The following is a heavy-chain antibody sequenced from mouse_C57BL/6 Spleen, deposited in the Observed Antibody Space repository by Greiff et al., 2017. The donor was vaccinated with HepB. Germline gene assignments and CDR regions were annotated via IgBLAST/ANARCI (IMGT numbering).Heavy chain of an antibody. V-gene: IGHV1-82*01. J-gene: IGHJ1*03. Sequence: VQLVVSGPELVKPGASVKISCKASGYAFSSSWMNWVKQRPGKGLGWIGRIYPGDGDTNYNGKFKGKATLTADKSSSTAYMQLSSLTSEDSAVYFCARCPYGSSWYFDVWGTGTTVTVSS. D-gene: IGHD1-1*01. CDR3: ARCPYGSSWYFDV. CDR2: IYPGDGDT. CDR1: GYAFSSSW.